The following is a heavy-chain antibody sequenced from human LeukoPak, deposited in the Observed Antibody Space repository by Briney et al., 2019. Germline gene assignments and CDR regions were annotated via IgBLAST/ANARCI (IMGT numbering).Heavy chain of an antibody. CDR3: ASVHHSSSWGTDDC. D-gene: IGHD6-13*01. Sequence: GGSLRLSCAAYGFTLSAYRMTWVRQAAGKGLEWVANIKEDGSEKYYVNTVRGRFTSSRDNAKYSLYLHMNSLRAEDTAVYYCASVHHSSSWGTDDCWGQGTLVTVSS. V-gene: IGHV3-7*01. CDR2: IKEDGSEK. CDR1: GFTLSAYR. J-gene: IGHJ4*02.